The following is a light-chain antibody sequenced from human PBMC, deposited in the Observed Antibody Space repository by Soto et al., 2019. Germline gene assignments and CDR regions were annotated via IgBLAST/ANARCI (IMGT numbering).Light chain of an antibody. CDR2: DVS. V-gene: IGLV2-14*03. J-gene: IGLJ2*01. CDR3: SSYTSSRTLL. Sequence: QSALTQPASVSGSPGQSITISCTGTSSDVGGYDYVSWYQQHLGKAPKLMIYDVSNRPSGVSNRFSGSKSGNTASLTISGLQAEDEADYYCSSYTSSRTLLFGGGTQLTVL. CDR1: SSDVGGYDY.